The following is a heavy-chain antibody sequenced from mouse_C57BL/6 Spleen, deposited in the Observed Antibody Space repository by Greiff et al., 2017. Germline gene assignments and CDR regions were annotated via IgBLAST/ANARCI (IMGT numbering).Heavy chain of an antibody. D-gene: IGHD1-2*01. V-gene: IGHV5-9-1*02. CDR3: TRDRHYYAYYAMDY. Sequence: EVQRVESGEGLVKPGGSLKLSCAASGFTFSSYALSWVRQTPEKRLEGVAYISSGGDYIYYADPVKGRFTISRDNARNTLYLQMRSLKSEDTAMYYCTRDRHYYAYYAMDYWGQGTSVTVSS. CDR2: ISSGGDYI. CDR1: GFTFSSYA. J-gene: IGHJ4*01.